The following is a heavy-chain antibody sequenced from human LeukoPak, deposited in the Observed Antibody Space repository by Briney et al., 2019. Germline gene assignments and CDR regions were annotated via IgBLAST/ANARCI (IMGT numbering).Heavy chain of an antibody. CDR3: ARQTTVTTE. CDR1: GYSFATYW. V-gene: IGHV5-51*01. Sequence: GESLKISCKGFGYSFATYWIGWVRQMPGKGLEWMGIIYPGDSDTRYSPSFQGQVTISVDKSISTAYLQWSSLKASDTAVYYCARQTTVTTEWGQGTLVTVSS. D-gene: IGHD1-1*01. CDR2: IYPGDSDT. J-gene: IGHJ4*02.